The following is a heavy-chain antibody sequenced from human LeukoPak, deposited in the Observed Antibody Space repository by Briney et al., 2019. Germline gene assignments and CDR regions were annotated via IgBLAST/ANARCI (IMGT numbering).Heavy chain of an antibody. CDR2: IYSSVST. Sequence: SESRSLTCTVAGGFISSYSWSWIRQPPGKGLKWIGSIYSSVSTNYDPSLKSRVTISVDTSKNQFSLKLSSVTAADTAGYYGVRDSSRYYGTVSPWTNAFDIWGQGTMVTVSS. D-gene: IGHD3-22*01. CDR1: GGFISSYS. J-gene: IGHJ3*02. CDR3: VRDSSRYYGTVSPWTNAFDI. V-gene: IGHV4-59*01.